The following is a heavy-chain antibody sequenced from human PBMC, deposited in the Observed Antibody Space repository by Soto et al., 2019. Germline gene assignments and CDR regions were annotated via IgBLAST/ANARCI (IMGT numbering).Heavy chain of an antibody. CDR1: GITGSSNF. Sequence: EVQLVESGGGLVQPGGSLRLSCVASGITGSSNFMTWVRQAPGKGLEWVAVIHSGGSTYSALSVKGRITISRDNSKNTVYLQMNSLRLEDTADYYCARLVAAVPGHYYFDYWGQGTLVTVSS. D-gene: IGHD6-19*01. V-gene: IGHV3-66*04. CDR3: ARLVAAVPGHYYFDY. CDR2: IHSGGST. J-gene: IGHJ4*02.